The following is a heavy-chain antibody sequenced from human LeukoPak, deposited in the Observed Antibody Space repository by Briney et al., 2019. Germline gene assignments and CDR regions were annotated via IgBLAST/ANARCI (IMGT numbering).Heavy chain of an antibody. D-gene: IGHD3-22*01. CDR1: GGSISSYY. J-gene: IGHJ1*01. CDR3: ARGVSYYDSSGYYNEYFQH. CDR2: IYYSGST. V-gene: IGHV4-59*08. Sequence: SQTLSLTCTVSGGSISSYYWSWIRQPPGKGLEWIGYIYYSGSTNYNPSLKSRVTISVDTSKNQFSLKLSSVTAADTAVYYCARGVSYYDSSGYYNEYFQHWGQGTLVTVSS.